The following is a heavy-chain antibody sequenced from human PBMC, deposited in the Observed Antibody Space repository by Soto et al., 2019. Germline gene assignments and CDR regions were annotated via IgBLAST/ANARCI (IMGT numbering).Heavy chain of an antibody. Sequence: QVTLKESGPVLVKPTETLTLNCTVSGFSLSNARMGVSWIRQPPGKAVEWLAHIFSNDEKSSRRFLKSRLTITKDTSKSQVVLTMTNMDPVDTATYYCARSSGSYLFYYWGQGTLVTVSS. J-gene: IGHJ4*02. CDR2: IFSNDEK. V-gene: IGHV2-26*01. D-gene: IGHD3-10*01. CDR1: GFSLSNARMG. CDR3: ARSSGSYLFYY.